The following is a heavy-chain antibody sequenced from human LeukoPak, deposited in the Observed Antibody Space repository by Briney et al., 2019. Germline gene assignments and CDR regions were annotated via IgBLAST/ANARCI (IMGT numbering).Heavy chain of an antibody. Sequence: GGSLRLSCAASGFIFSSYEVNWVRQAPGKGLEWLSCISSGGTTIHYADSVKGRFTISRDNSKDTLYLQMNSLRVEDTAIYYCAKDRPNYYGTNGHYYTRNGDYWGQGTLVTVSS. CDR3: AKDRPNYYGTNGHYYTRNGDY. CDR1: GFIFSSYE. J-gene: IGHJ4*02. V-gene: IGHV3-48*03. D-gene: IGHD3-22*01. CDR2: ISSGGTTI.